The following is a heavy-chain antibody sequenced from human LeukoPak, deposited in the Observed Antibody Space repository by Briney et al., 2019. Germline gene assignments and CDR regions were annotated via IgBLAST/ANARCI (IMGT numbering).Heavy chain of an antibody. CDR1: GFTFSSYA. J-gene: IGHJ4*02. D-gene: IGHD5-24*01. Sequence: GGSLRLSCAASGFTFSSYAMHWVRQASGKGLEWVGRIRSKANSYATAYAASVKGRFTISRDDSKNTAYLQMNSLKTEDTAVYYCTRHRRDGSYDYWGQGTLVTVSS. CDR3: TRHRRDGSYDY. V-gene: IGHV3-73*01. CDR2: IRSKANSYAT.